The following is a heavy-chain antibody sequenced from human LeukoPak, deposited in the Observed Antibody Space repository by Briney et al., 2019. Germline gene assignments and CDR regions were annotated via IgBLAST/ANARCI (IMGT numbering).Heavy chain of an antibody. CDR2: IYSGGST. Sequence: GGSLRLSCAASGFTVSSNYMSWVRQAPGKGLEWVSVIYSGGSTYYADSVKGRFTISRDNSKNTLYLQMNSLRAEDTAVYYCARDRPSSGYSYYHGMDVWGQGTTVTVSS. CDR3: ARDRPSSGYSYYHGMDV. J-gene: IGHJ6*02. V-gene: IGHV3-53*01. CDR1: GFTVSSNY. D-gene: IGHD3-22*01.